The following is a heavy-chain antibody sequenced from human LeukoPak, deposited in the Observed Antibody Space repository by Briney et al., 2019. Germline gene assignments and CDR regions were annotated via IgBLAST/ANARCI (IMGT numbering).Heavy chain of an antibody. Sequence: ASVKVSCKASEYTFTSFFMHWVRQAPGQGLEWMGLINPRGGSATSAQRFQGRLTVTRDTSTSTVYMELSSLTSEDTAVYYCARDYHGSGSLTTFDSWGQGTLVTVSS. D-gene: IGHD3-10*01. V-gene: IGHV1-46*01. CDR3: ARDYHGSGSLTTFDS. CDR2: INPRGGSA. CDR1: EYTFTSFF. J-gene: IGHJ4*02.